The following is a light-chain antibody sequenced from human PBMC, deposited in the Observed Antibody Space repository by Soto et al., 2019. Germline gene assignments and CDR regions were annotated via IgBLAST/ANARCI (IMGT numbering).Light chain of an antibody. CDR3: QQRSNWPPEIT. V-gene: IGKV3-11*01. CDR1: QSVSSTY. Sequence: VLTQSPGTLSLSPGERATLSCRASQSVSSTYLAWYQQKPGQAPRLLIYDASNRATGIPARFSGSGSGTDFTLTISSLEPEDFAVYYCQQRSNWPPEITFGQGTRLEIK. J-gene: IGKJ5*01. CDR2: DAS.